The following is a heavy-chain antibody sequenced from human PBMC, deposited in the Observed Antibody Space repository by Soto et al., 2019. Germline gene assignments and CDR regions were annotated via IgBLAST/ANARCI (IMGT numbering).Heavy chain of an antibody. J-gene: IGHJ4*02. CDR2: IIPIFGTA. CDR1: GGTFSSYA. D-gene: IGHD4-17*01. Sequence: SVKLSCKASGGTFSSYAISWVRQANGQGLEWMGGIIPIFGTANYAQKFQGRVTITADESTSTAYMELSSLRSEDTAVYYCARAPGDYRFVYFDYWGQGTLVTVSS. V-gene: IGHV1-69*13. CDR3: ARAPGDYRFVYFDY.